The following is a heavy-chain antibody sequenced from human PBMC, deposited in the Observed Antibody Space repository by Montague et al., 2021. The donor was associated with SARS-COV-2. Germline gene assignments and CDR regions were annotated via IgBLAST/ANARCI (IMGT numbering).Heavy chain of an antibody. CDR3: ARHALRYCISANYSQDGGIDV. Sequence: SETLSLTCTVSGGSISSAYFYWGCIRQPPGKVLEWIGTIYYDGKTYYNSSLSSRVFLSADTSNNHFSLELNSVTTSDTAVYYCARHALRYCISANYSQDGGIDVWGQGILVTVSS. J-gene: IGHJ4*02. CDR2: IYYDGKT. V-gene: IGHV4-39*01. CDR1: GGSISSAYFY. D-gene: IGHD2-2*01.